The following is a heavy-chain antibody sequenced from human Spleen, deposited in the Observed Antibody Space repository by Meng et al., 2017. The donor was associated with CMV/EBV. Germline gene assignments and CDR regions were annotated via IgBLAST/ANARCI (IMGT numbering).Heavy chain of an antibody. CDR1: GYTFTSYD. Sequence: ASVKVSCKASGYTFTSYDINWVRQATGQGLEWMGWMNPNSGNTGYAQKFQGRVTMTRNTSISTAYMELSSLRSEDTAVYYCARDRALLWYGEPHGFDNWGQGTLVTVSS. D-gene: IGHD3-10*01. CDR2: MNPNSGNT. J-gene: IGHJ4*02. V-gene: IGHV1-8*01. CDR3: ARDRALLWYGEPHGFDN.